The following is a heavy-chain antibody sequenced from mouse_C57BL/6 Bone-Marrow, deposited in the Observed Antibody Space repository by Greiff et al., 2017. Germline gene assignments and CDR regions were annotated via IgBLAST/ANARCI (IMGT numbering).Heavy chain of an antibody. D-gene: IGHD1-1*01. CDR3: ARDYGSSYAYYFDY. J-gene: IGHJ2*01. Sequence: VQLQQPGAELVMPGASVKLSCKASGYTFTSYWMHWVKQRPGQGLEWIGEIDPSDSYTNYNQKFKGKSTLTVDKSSSTAYMQLSSLTSGDSAVYYCARDYGSSYAYYFDYWGQGTTLTVSS. CDR2: IDPSDSYT. CDR1: GYTFTSYW. V-gene: IGHV1-69*01.